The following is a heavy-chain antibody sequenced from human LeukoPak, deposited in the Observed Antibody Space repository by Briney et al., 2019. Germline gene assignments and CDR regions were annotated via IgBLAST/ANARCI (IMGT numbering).Heavy chain of an antibody. CDR1: GYTFTGYY. J-gene: IGHJ4*02. CDR3: ARGISSGYYLSDY. V-gene: IGHV1-2*02. Sequence: ASVKVSCKASGYTFTGYYMHWVRQAPGQGLEWMGWINPNSGGTSYAQKFQGRVTMTRDTSVNTAYMELSRLRSDDTAVYYCARGISSGYYLSDYWGQGTLVTVSS. CDR2: INPNSGGT. D-gene: IGHD3-22*01.